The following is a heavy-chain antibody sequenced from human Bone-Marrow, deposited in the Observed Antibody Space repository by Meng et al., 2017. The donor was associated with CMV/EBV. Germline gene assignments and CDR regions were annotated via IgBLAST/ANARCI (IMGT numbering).Heavy chain of an antibody. CDR2: INPSGGST. CDR3: ARGVATVTTYSPIYFDY. Sequence: ASVKVSCKASGYTFTSYYMHWVRQAPGQGLEWMGIINPSGGSTSYAQKFQGRVTMTRDTSTSTVYMELSSLRSEDTAVYYCARGVATVTTYSPIYFDYWGQGTLVTVSS. J-gene: IGHJ4*02. D-gene: IGHD4-17*01. V-gene: IGHV1-46*01. CDR1: GYTFTSYY.